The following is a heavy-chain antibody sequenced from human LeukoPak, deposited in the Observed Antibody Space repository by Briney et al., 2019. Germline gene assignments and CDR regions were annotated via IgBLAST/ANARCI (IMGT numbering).Heavy chain of an antibody. D-gene: IGHD3-3*01. J-gene: IGHJ4*02. CDR3: ARDYDFWSGYPYYFDY. CDR2: IKQDGSEK. V-gene: IGHV3-7*01. CDR1: GFTLSSYW. Sequence: GGSLRLSCAASGFTLSSYWMSWVRQAPGKGLEWVANIKQDGSEKYYVDSVKGRFTISRDNAKNSLYLQMNSLRAEDTAVYYCARDYDFWSGYPYYFDYWGQGTLVTVSS.